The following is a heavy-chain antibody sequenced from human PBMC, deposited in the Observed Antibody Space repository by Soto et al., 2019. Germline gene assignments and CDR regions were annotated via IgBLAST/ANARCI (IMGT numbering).Heavy chain of an antibody. CDR1: GGSVSSGSYY. Sequence: QVQLQESGPGLVKPSETLSLTSTVSGGSVSSGSYYWSWIRQPPGTGLEWIGYIYYSGSTNYNPALKSRVTISVDTSMNQFALKLSSVTAADTAVYYCAGAQGEYRYGNSYYGMDVWGQGTTVTVSS. CDR2: IYYSGST. CDR3: AGAQGEYRYGNSYYGMDV. D-gene: IGHD5-18*01. V-gene: IGHV4-61*01. J-gene: IGHJ6*02.